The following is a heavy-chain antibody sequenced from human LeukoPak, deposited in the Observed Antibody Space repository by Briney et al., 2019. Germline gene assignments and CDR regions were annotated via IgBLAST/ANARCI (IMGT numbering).Heavy chain of an antibody. D-gene: IGHD3-10*01. CDR2: IYTSGST. CDR3: ARLMGVAYFDY. J-gene: IGHJ4*02. V-gene: IGHV4-4*09. Sequence: SETLSLTCTVSGGSISSYYWSWIRQPPGKGLEWIGYIYTSGSTNYNPSLKSRVTMSVDSTKHQFSLKLSSVAAADTAVYYCARLMGVAYFDYWGQGTLVTVSS. CDR1: GGSISSYY.